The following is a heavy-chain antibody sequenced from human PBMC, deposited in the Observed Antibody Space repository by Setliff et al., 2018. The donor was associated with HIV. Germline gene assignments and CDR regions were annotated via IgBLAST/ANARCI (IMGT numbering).Heavy chain of an antibody. J-gene: IGHJ4*02. D-gene: IGHD6-19*01. CDR3: AKNLYRSPWSPLDY. V-gene: IGHV3-30*02. Sequence: GGSMRLSCAASAFAFSSYGMHWVRQAPGKGLEWVAFILYDDTYKFSADSVKGRFTISRDNSKNTLYLQMNSLRVVDTAVYFCAKNLYRSPWSPLDYWGQGALVTVSS. CDR2: ILYDDTYK. CDR1: AFAFSSYG.